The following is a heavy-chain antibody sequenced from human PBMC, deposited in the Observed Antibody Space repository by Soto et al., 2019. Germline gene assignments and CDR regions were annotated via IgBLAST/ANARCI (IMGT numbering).Heavy chain of an antibody. D-gene: IGHD1-26*01. Sequence: SETLSLTCTVSGGSISSYYWSWIRQPPGKGLEWIGYIYYSGSTNYSPSLKSRVTISVDTSKNQFSLKLTSVTAADTAVYYCARQGGRYTDFESWGQGTLVTVSS. CDR1: GGSISSYY. CDR2: IYYSGST. V-gene: IGHV4-59*08. CDR3: ARQGGRYTDFES. J-gene: IGHJ4*02.